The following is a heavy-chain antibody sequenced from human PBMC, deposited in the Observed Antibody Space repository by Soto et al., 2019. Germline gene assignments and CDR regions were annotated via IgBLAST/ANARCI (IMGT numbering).Heavy chain of an antibody. Sequence: GGSLRLSCAASGFTVSSNYMSWVRQAPGKGLEWVSVIYSGGSTYYADSVKGRFTISRENSKNTLYLQMNSRRAEDTAVYYCARDLGAKFDYWGQGTLVTVSS. CDR3: ARDLGAKFDY. CDR1: GFTVSSNY. J-gene: IGHJ4*02. D-gene: IGHD1-26*01. CDR2: IYSGGST. V-gene: IGHV3-53*01.